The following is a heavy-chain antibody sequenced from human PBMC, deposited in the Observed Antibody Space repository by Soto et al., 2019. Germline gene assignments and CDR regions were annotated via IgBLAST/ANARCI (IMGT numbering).Heavy chain of an antibody. V-gene: IGHV1-2*04. CDR2: INPNSGGT. Sequence: ASVKVSCKASGYTFTGYYMHWVRQAPGQGLEWMGWINPNSGGTNYAQKFQGWVTMTRDTSISTAYMELSRLRSDDTAVYYCARDLGGCSGGSCYFDYWGQGTLVTVSS. CDR3: ARDLGGCSGGSCYFDY. CDR1: GYTFTGYY. J-gene: IGHJ4*02. D-gene: IGHD2-15*01.